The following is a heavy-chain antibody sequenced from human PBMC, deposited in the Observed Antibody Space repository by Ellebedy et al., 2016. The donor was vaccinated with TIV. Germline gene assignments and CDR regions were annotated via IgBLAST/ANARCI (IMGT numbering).Heavy chain of an antibody. V-gene: IGHV1-18*04. CDR3: ARRVAADINWFDP. D-gene: IGHD6-19*01. CDR2: ISAYNGNT. CDR1: GYTFTGYY. J-gene: IGHJ5*02. Sequence: ASVKVSCKASGYTFTGYYMHWVRQAPGQGLEWMGWISAYNGNTNYAQKLQGRVTMTTDTSTSTAYMELRSLRSGDTAVYYCARRVAADINWFDPWGQGTLVTVSS.